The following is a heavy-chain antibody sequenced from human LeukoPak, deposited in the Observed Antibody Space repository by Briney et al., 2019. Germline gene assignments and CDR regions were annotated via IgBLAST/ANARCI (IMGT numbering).Heavy chain of an antibody. Sequence: ASVKVSCKASGYTFTSDYIHWVRQAPGQGLEWMGIINPRGGSTSNAQKFQGRVTMTRDTSTSTVYMELSSLRPEDTAVYYCARGDISMLRDDAFDIWGQGTMVTVSS. CDR1: GYTFTSDY. CDR3: ARGDISMLRDDAFDI. CDR2: INPRGGST. V-gene: IGHV1-46*01. D-gene: IGHD3-10*01. J-gene: IGHJ3*02.